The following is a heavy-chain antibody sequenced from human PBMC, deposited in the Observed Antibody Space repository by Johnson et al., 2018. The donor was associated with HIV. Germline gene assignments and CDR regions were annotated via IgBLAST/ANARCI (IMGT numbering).Heavy chain of an antibody. Sequence: QVQLVESGGGVVQPGRSLRLSCAASGFTFNSYGMHWVRQAPGKGLEWVAVIWYDGSKKYYADSVKGRFTVSRDNSKNTLYLQMSSLSAEDMAVYYCAKSTYDNTWFDAFDVWGQGTMVTVSS. D-gene: IGHD3-16*01. CDR1: GFTFNSYG. V-gene: IGHV3-33*06. CDR3: AKSTYDNTWFDAFDV. CDR2: IWYDGSKK. J-gene: IGHJ3*01.